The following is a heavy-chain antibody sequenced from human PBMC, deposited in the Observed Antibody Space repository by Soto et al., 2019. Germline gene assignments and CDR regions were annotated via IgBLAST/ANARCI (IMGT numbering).Heavy chain of an antibody. CDR1: GGSISTSRSY. V-gene: IGHV4-39*01. D-gene: IGHD2-21*01. CDR3: ARQPTTGDTDLWFDP. CDR2: IFYSGST. Sequence: QLQLLESGPGLVKASETLSLTCSVSGGSISTSRSYWAWIRQPPGKGLEWLANIFYSGSTFYNPSLASRVSVSVDTSKNEFSLKWRSVTAADTAVYYCARQPTTGDTDLWFDPGGQGTLVTVSS. J-gene: IGHJ5*02.